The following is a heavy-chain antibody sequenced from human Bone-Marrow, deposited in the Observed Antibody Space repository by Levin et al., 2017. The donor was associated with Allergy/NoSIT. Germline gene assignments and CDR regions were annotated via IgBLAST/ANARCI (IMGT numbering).Heavy chain of an antibody. D-gene: IGHD3-10*01. J-gene: IGHJ6*02. CDR2: IRSKAYGGTT. CDR1: GFTFGDYA. CDR3: TRSLLLWFGELLRDYYDYGMDV. Sequence: GGSLRLSCTASGFTFGDYAMSWFRQAPGKGLEWVGFIRSKAYGGTTEYAASVKGRFTISRDDSKSIAYLQMNSLKTEDTAVYYCTRSLLLWFGELLRDYYDYGMDVWGQGTTVTVSS. V-gene: IGHV3-49*03.